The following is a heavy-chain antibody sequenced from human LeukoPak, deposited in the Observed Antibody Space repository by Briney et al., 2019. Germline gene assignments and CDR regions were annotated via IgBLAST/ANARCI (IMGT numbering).Heavy chain of an antibody. D-gene: IGHD4/OR15-4a*01. CDR3: ASPTIPGGRDAFDI. Sequence: SETLSLTCTVSGGSISSYYWSWIRQPPGKGLEWIGYIYYSGSTNYNPSLKSRVTISVDTSKNQFSLKLSSVTAADTAVYYCASPTIPGGRDAFDIWGQGTMVTVSS. V-gene: IGHV4-59*01. J-gene: IGHJ3*02. CDR2: IYYSGST. CDR1: GGSISSYY.